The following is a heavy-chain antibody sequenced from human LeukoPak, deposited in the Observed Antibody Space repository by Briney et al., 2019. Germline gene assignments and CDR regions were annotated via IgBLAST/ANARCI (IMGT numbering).Heavy chain of an antibody. CDR3: ARDRYCSGGSCYYYYYYGMDV. J-gene: IGHJ6*02. Sequence: ASVKVSCKASGYTFTSYGIRGVRRAPGQVREGMGLISAYKCNTNYAQKLQGRITMTTDTSTSTAYVELRSLRSDDTAVYYCARDRYCSGGSCYYYYYYGMDVWGQGTTVTVSS. D-gene: IGHD2-15*01. CDR1: GYTFTSYG. CDR2: ISAYKCNT. V-gene: IGHV1-18*01.